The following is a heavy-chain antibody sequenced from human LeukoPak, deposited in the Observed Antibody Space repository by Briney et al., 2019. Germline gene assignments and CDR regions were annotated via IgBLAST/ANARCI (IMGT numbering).Heavy chain of an antibody. V-gene: IGHV4-39*07. J-gene: IGHJ4*02. CDR3: ARDHGGKFDY. D-gene: IGHD4-23*01. Sequence: SETLSLTCIVSGGSISTSAYYWGWIRQPPGEGLEWIGEIYHSGSTNYNPSLKSRVTISVDKSKNQFSLKLSSVTAADTAVYYCARDHGGKFDYWGQGTLVTVSS. CDR1: GGSISTSAYY. CDR2: IYHSGST.